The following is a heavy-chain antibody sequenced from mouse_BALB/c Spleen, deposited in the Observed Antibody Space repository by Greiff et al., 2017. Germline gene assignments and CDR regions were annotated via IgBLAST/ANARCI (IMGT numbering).Heavy chain of an antibody. J-gene: IGHJ3*01. CDR2: ISSGGSYT. V-gene: IGHV5-6*01. CDR1: GFTFSSYG. CDR3: ARTSYYRFAY. D-gene: IGHD2-12*01. Sequence: EVQRVESGGDLVKPGGSLKLSCAASGFTFSSYGMSWVRQTPDKRLEWVATISSGGSYTYYPDSVKGRFTISRDNAKNTLYLQMSSLKSEDTAMYYCARTSYYRFAYWGQGTLVTVSA.